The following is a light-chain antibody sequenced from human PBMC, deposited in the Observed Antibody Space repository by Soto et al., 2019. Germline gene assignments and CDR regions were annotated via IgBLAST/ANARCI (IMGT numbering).Light chain of an antibody. CDR2: EVS. V-gene: IGLV2-8*01. CDR3: CSYAGSNNYV. CDR1: SSDVGGYKY. Sequence: QSVLTQPPSASGSPGQSVTISCTGTSSDVGGYKYVSWFQQHPGKAPKLMICEVSKRPSGVPDRFSGFRSGNTASLTVSGLQAEDEADYYCCSYAGSNNYVFGTGTKLTVL. J-gene: IGLJ1*01.